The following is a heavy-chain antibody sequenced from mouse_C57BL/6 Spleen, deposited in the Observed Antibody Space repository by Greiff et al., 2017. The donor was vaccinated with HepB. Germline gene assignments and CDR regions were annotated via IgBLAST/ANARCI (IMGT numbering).Heavy chain of an antibody. CDR2: IYPGSGST. CDR1: GYTFTSYW. CDR3: ARHGRRPLYYFDY. D-gene: IGHD1-1*01. Sequence: QVQLQQSGAELVKPGASVKMSCKASGYTFTSYWITWVKQRPGQGLEWIGDIYPGSGSTNYNEKFKSKATLTVDTSSSTAYMQLSSLTSEDSAVYYCARHGRRPLYYFDYWGQGTTLTVSS. J-gene: IGHJ2*01. V-gene: IGHV1-55*01.